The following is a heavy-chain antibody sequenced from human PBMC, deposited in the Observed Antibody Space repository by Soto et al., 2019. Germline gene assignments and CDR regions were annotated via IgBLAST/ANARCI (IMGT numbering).Heavy chain of an antibody. Sequence: SETLSLTCAVSGGSFTSNNCWTFVRQPPGQGLEWIGEIYRTGSTYYNPSLKSRVTISVDRSKNQFSLKLSSATAADTAVYYCARGSMVRGVNRGYYFDYWGQGTLVTAPQ. CDR3: ARGSMVRGVNRGYYFDY. CDR2: IYRTGST. V-gene: IGHV4-4*02. CDR1: GGSFTSNNC. D-gene: IGHD3-10*01. J-gene: IGHJ4*02.